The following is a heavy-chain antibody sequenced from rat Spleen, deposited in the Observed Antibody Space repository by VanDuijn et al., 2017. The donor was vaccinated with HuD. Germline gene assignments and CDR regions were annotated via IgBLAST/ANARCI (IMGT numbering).Heavy chain of an antibody. CDR3: TSHYDGTYPFTY. V-gene: IGHV3-3*01. CDR1: GHSITSSYR. D-gene: IGHD1-12*02. Sequence: EVHLQESGPGPVKVSESLSLTCSVTGHSITSSYRWNWIRKFPGNKLEWMGYINIAGSTVYNPSLKSRIAITKDTSKNQFFLQVNSVTTEDTATYYCTSHYDGTYPFTYWGQGTLVTVSS. J-gene: IGHJ3*01. CDR2: INIAGST.